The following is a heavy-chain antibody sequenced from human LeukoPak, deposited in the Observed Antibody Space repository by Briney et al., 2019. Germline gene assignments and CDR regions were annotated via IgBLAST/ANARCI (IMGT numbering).Heavy chain of an antibody. J-gene: IGHJ4*02. CDR2: INSDGSIT. Sequence: GGSLRLPCTASGFTFSSYWMQWVRQAPGKGLVWVSRINSDGSITDYADSVKGRFTISRDNAKNSLYLQMNSLRAEDTAVYYCARDFMSQGYSYGYPGYWGQGTLVTVSS. CDR3: ARDFMSQGYSYGYPGY. D-gene: IGHD5-18*01. V-gene: IGHV3-74*01. CDR1: GFTFSSYW.